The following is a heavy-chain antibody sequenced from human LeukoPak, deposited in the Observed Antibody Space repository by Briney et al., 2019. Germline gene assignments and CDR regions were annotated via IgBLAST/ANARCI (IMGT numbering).Heavy chain of an antibody. Sequence: QTGGSLRLSCAASGFTFSSYAMSWDRQAPGKGLEWVSAISGRGGSTYYADSAKGRFTISRDNSKNTLYLQMNSLRAEDTAVYYCAKDRLELPNGMDVWGQGTTVTVSS. CDR3: AKDRLELPNGMDV. J-gene: IGHJ6*02. V-gene: IGHV3-23*01. CDR2: ISGRGGST. D-gene: IGHD1-7*01. CDR1: GFTFSSYA.